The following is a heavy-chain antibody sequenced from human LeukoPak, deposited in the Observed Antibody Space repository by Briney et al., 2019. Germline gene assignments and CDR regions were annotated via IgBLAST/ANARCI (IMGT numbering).Heavy chain of an antibody. D-gene: IGHD4-17*01. CDR3: ASLTTVTTPFDY. CDR2: ISSSGSTI. Sequence: GGFLRLSCAASGFTFSDYYMSWIRQAPGKGLEWVSYISSSGSTIYYADSVKGRFTISRDNARNSLYLQMNSLRAEDTAVYYCASLTTVTTPFDYWGQGTLVTVSS. V-gene: IGHV3-11*01. J-gene: IGHJ4*02. CDR1: GFTFSDYY.